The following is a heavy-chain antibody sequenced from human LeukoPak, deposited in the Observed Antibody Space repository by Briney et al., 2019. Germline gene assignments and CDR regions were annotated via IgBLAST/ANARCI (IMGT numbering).Heavy chain of an antibody. CDR1: GFIVSSNY. J-gene: IGHJ6*02. D-gene: IGHD3-10*01. CDR2: IYSGRST. Sequence: GGSLRLSCAASGFIVSSNYMSWVRQAPGKGLEWVSVIYSGRSTYYAESVKGRFTISRDNSKNTLYLQMNSLRAEDTAVYYCARDRVEPTGEFYYNGMDVWGQGTTVTVSS. V-gene: IGHV3-53*01. CDR3: ARDRVEPTGEFYYNGMDV.